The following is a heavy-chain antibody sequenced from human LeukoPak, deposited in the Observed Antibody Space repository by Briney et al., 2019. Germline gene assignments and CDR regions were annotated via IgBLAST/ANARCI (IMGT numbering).Heavy chain of an antibody. CDR2: INPTRDST. D-gene: IGHD4/OR15-4a*01. Sequence: ASVKVSCKTSGCTFRDYYIHWVRQAPGQGLEWMGWINPTRDSTNYAPKFQGRVTMSREPSISTVYMEVSRLRSDDTAIYYCARDKLYGASDFWGQGTLVTVSS. J-gene: IGHJ4*02. V-gene: IGHV1-2*02. CDR3: ARDKLYGASDF. CDR1: GCTFRDYY.